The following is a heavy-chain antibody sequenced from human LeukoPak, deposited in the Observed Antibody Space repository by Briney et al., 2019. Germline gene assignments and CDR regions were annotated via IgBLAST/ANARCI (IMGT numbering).Heavy chain of an antibody. D-gene: IGHD2-21*01. CDR2: IHYSGST. J-gene: IGHJ4*02. CDR3: ARDQGITYPYFDY. CDR1: GGSLSTYY. V-gene: IGHV4-59*01. Sequence: SETLSLTCTVSGGSLSTYYWSWIRQPPGKGLEWIGYIHYSGSTKYNPSLQSRATISVDTSKNQFSLKLSSVTAADTAVYYCARDQGITYPYFDYWGQGSLVTVSS.